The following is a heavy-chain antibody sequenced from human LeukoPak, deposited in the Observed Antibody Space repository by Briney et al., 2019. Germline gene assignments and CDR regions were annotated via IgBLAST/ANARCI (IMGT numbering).Heavy chain of an antibody. CDR1: GYTFTGYY. CDR3: ARSYYYDSRLDY. V-gene: IGHV1-2*02. D-gene: IGHD3-22*01. CDR2: INPNSGGT. Sequence: ASVKVSCKASGYTFTGYYMHWVRQAPGQGLEWMGWINPNSGGTNYAQKFQGRVTMTRDTSISTAYMELSRLRSDDTAVYYCARSYYYDSRLDYWGQGTLVTVPS. J-gene: IGHJ4*02.